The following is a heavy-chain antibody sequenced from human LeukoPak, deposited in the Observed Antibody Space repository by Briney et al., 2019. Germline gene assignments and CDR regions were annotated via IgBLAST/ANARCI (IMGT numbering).Heavy chain of an antibody. CDR2: INPNSGGT. V-gene: IGHV1-2*02. J-gene: IGHJ4*02. D-gene: IGHD3-10*01. CDR1: GYTFTGYY. CDR3: ARTYLDTMVRGAIREPFDY. Sequence: GASVKVSCKASGYTFTGYYMHWVRQAPGQGLEWMGWINPNSGGTNYAQKFQGRVTMTRDTSISTAYMELSRLRSDDTAVYYCARTYLDTMVRGAIREPFDYWGQGTLVTVSS.